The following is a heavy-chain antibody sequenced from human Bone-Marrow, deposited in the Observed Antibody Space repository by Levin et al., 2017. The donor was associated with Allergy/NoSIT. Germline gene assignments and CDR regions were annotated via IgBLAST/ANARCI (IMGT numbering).Heavy chain of an antibody. V-gene: IGHV3-21*01. CDR2: ITRSSDYM. D-gene: IGHD1-1*01. J-gene: IGHJ6*02. CDR3: AKDRTYGILWNYGMDV. Sequence: GGSLRLSCAASGFNFSTYNMNWVRQAPGKGLEWVSSITRSSDYMYYADSVKGRFTISRDNAKNSLFMQMNSLRVDDTAVYYCAKDRTYGILWNYGMDVWGQGTTVTVSS. CDR1: GFNFSTYN.